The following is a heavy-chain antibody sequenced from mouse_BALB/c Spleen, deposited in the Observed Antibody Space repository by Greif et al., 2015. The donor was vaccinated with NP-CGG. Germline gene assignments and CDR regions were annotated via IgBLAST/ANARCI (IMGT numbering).Heavy chain of an antibody. Sequence: DVKLQESGGGLVKPGGSLKLSCAASGFTFSSYAMSWVRQTPEKRLEWVASISSGGSTYHPDSVKGRFTISRDNARNILYLQMSSLRPEDTAMYYCARALPYGNFFAYWGQGTLVTVSA. CDR3: ARALPYGNFFAY. V-gene: IGHV5-6-5*01. CDR1: GFTFSSYA. D-gene: IGHD2-1*01. CDR2: ISSGGST. J-gene: IGHJ3*01.